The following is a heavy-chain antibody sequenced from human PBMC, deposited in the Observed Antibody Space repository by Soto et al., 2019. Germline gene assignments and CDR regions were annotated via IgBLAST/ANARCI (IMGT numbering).Heavy chain of an antibody. CDR2: IYWDDSK. Sequence: QITLKESGPTLVKPTQTLTLTCTFSGFSLTTDRVGVGWIRQPPGEALEWLAGIYWDDSKTYRPSLESRLTITKDTSKIQVALTMTNMDSVDTATYYCAHAYGGRSLYWGQGTLVTVSS. CDR1: GFSLTTDRVG. J-gene: IGHJ4*02. V-gene: IGHV2-5*02. CDR3: AHAYGGRSLY. D-gene: IGHD1-26*01.